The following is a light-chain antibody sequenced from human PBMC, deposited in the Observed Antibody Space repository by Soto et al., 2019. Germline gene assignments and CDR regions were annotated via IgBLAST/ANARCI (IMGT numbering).Light chain of an antibody. J-gene: IGLJ1*01. Sequence: QSVLTQPASVSGSPGQSITISCTGTSGDVGGYNFVSWYQHHPGKAPKLMIYEVSNRPSGVSHRFSGSKSGNTASLTISGLQAEDEADYSCSSYTSRSTLVFGTGTKVTVL. CDR1: SGDVGGYNF. CDR2: EVS. CDR3: SSYTSRSTLV. V-gene: IGLV2-14*01.